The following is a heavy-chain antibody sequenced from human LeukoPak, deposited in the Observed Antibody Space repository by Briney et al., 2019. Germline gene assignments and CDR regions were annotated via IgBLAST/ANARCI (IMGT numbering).Heavy chain of an antibody. CDR3: ARERGGSDWWAEYYFDY. J-gene: IGHJ4*02. V-gene: IGHV1-18*01. CDR1: GYTFTSYG. CDR2: ISAYNGNT. Sequence: ASVKVSCKASGYTFTSYGISWVRQAPGQGLEWMGWISAYNGNTNYAQKLQGRVTMTTDTSTSTAYMELSRLRSDDTAVYYCARERGGSDWWAEYYFDYWGQGTLVTVSS. D-gene: IGHD6-19*01.